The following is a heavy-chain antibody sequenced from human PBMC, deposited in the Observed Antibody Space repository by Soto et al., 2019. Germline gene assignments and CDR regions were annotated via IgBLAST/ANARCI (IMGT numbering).Heavy chain of an antibody. CDR1: GYTFTDYD. V-gene: IGHV1-8*01. Sequence: GASVKVSCKTSGYTFTDYDINWVRQATGQGLEWIGWMNPNSGETGYAQKFQGRVTMTRSASLCTAYLELSSLRSEDTAVYYCARVAVAARPRWYNWFDPWGQGTLVTVSS. CDR3: ARVAVAARPRWYNWFDP. CDR2: MNPNSGET. D-gene: IGHD2-15*01. J-gene: IGHJ5*02.